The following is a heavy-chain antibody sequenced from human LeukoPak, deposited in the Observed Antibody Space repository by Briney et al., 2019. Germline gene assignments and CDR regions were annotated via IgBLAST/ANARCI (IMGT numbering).Heavy chain of an antibody. J-gene: IGHJ4*02. CDR1: AYSFTSYW. Sequence: GESLKISCKGSAYSFTSYWIGWVRQMPGKGLEWMGIIYPGDSDTRYSPSSQGQVTISADKSISTAYLQWSSLKASDTAMYYCARHTPYSSSWYLDYWGQGTLVTVSS. D-gene: IGHD6-13*01. CDR2: IYPGDSDT. CDR3: ARHTPYSSSWYLDY. V-gene: IGHV5-51*01.